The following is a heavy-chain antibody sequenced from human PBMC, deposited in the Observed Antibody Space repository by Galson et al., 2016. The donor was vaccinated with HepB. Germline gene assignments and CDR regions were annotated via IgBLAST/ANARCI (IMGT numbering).Heavy chain of an antibody. V-gene: IGHV3-30*18. Sequence: SLRLSCAASGFSFSNYGVHWVRQAPGKGLEWVAVISYDGGHKNYADSVKGRLTISRDNWKNTLYLQMNSLRAEDTAVYFCTKDMEKQQLVSLNFDYWGQGTSVTVSA. CDR1: GFSFSNYG. D-gene: IGHD6-6*01. CDR3: TKDMEKQQLVSLNFDY. J-gene: IGHJ4*02. CDR2: ISYDGGHK.